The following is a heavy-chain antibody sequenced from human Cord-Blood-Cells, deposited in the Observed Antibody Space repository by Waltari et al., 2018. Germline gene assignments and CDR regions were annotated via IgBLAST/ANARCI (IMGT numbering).Heavy chain of an antibody. CDR2: ISSSSSYI. CDR1: GFTFSSYR. Sequence: EVQMVESGGGLVKPGGSLRLSCAASGFTFSSYRMNWVRQGPGKGVEWVSSISSSSSYIYYADSVKGRFTISRDNAKNSLYLQMNSLRAENTAVYYCASSRRSSSFFDYWGQGTLVTVSS. CDR3: ASSRRSSSFFDY. J-gene: IGHJ4*02. D-gene: IGHD6-6*01. V-gene: IGHV3-21*01.